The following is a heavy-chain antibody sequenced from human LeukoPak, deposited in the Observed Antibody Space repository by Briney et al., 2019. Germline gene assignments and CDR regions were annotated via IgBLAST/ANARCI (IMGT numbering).Heavy chain of an antibody. Sequence: PGGSLRLSCAASGFTFSSYAMSWVRQAPGRGLEWVSILYSAGATYYTDSVRGRFTISRDSSKNTVCLQMNSLRAEDTAVYYCASGGTGARKFYSDPFHYWGQGTLVTVSS. CDR1: GFTFSSYA. CDR2: LYSAGAT. CDR3: ASGGTGARKFYSDPFHY. J-gene: IGHJ4*02. V-gene: IGHV3-53*01. D-gene: IGHD2-15*01.